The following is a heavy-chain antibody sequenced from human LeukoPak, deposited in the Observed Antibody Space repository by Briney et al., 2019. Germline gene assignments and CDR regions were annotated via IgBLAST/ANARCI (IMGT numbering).Heavy chain of an antibody. CDR2: ISSSGTTM. D-gene: IGHD5-24*01. CDR1: GVTFSSYE. J-gene: IGHJ4*02. Sequence: PGGSLRLSCAATGVTFSSYEMNWVRQAPGKGLEWVSYISSSGTTMYYADSVKGRFTISRDNAKNSLYLQMNSLRAEDTAVYYCAKSGYNRFDYWGQGTLVTVSS. CDR3: AKSGYNRFDY. V-gene: IGHV3-48*03.